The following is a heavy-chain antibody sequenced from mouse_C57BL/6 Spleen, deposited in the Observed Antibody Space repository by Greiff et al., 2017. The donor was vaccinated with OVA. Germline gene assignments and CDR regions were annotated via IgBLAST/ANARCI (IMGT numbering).Heavy chain of an antibody. J-gene: IGHJ2*01. V-gene: IGHV1-78*01. D-gene: IGHD2-2*01. CDR1: GYTFTDHT. Sequence: QVQLQQSDAELVKPGASVKISCKVSGYTFTDHTIHWMKQRPEQGLEWIGYIYPRDGSTKYNEKFKGKATLTADKSSSTAYMQLNSLTSEDSAVYFCARRGLYGYDGGAPFDYWGQGTTLTVSS. CDR2: IYPRDGST. CDR3: ARRGLYGYDGGAPFDY.